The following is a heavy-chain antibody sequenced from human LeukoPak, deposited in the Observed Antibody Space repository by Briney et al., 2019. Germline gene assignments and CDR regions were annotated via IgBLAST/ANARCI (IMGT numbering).Heavy chain of an antibody. CDR3: ARELVSLGTGYFDL. J-gene: IGHJ2*01. CDR2: ITGSSTWT. Sequence: GGSLRLSCEASGFTFRTYGMTWVRQAPGKGLEWVSGITGSSTWTYYADSVKGRFTISRDNSNNTLHLQMSSLRAEDTAIYYCARELVSLGTGYFDLWGRGTLVTVSS. CDR1: GFTFRTYG. V-gene: IGHV3-23*01. D-gene: IGHD7-27*01.